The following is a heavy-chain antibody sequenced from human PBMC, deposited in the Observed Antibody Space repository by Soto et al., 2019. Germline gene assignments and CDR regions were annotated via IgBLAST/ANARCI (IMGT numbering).Heavy chain of an antibody. J-gene: IGHJ4*02. CDR1: GGSFSGYY. CDR3: ARVRLLGFGHPRPYYFDY. D-gene: IGHD3-10*01. Sequence: QVQLQQWGAGLLKPSETLSLTCAVYGGSFSGYYWSWIRQPPGKGLEWIGEINHSGSTNYNPSLKSPVTISVDTSMNQFSLKLSSVTAADTAVYYCARVRLLGFGHPRPYYFDYWGQGTLVTVSS. V-gene: IGHV4-34*01. CDR2: INHSGST.